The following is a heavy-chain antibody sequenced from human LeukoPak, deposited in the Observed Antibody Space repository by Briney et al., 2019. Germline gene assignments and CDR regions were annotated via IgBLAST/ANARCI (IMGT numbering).Heavy chain of an antibody. CDR1: GYSITSVYW. Sequence: PPETLSLTCAVSGYSITSVYWWGWIRQTPGRGLEWIGSLHHSGITSYHPSLKSRVTISVDTSKNQFSLRLYSVTAADTAVYYCARVGGNDSTGHYSVDYWGQGTLVTVSS. D-gene: IGHD3-22*01. J-gene: IGHJ4*02. V-gene: IGHV4-38-2*01. CDR3: ARVGGNDSTGHYSVDY. CDR2: LHHSGIT.